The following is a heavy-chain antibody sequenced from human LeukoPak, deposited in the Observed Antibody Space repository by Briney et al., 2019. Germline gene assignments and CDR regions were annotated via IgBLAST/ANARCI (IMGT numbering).Heavy chain of an antibody. Sequence: SETLSLTCTVSGGSISSYYWSRIRQPAGKGLEWIGRIYTSGSTNYNPSLKSRVTMSVDTSKNQFSLKLSSVTAADTAVYYCASFYYDSSARDFDYWGQGTLVTVSS. D-gene: IGHD3-22*01. J-gene: IGHJ4*02. CDR3: ASFYYDSSARDFDY. CDR1: GGSISSYY. V-gene: IGHV4-4*07. CDR2: IYTSGST.